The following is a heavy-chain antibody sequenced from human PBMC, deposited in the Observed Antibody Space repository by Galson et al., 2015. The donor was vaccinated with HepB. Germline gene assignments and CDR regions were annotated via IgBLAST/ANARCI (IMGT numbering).Heavy chain of an antibody. J-gene: IGHJ4*02. D-gene: IGHD1-26*01. CDR1: GFSFSSYS. V-gene: IGHV3-21*01. CDR2: ISSQSDYI. CDR3: ARDRIMRATRGEFDH. Sequence: SLRLSCAVSGFSFSSYSMNWVRQTPGKGLEWISSISSQSDYIYYADSMKGRFTISRDNAKNSLYLEMKSLRHEDTGRYFCARDRIMRATRGEFDHWGQGTLVTVSS.